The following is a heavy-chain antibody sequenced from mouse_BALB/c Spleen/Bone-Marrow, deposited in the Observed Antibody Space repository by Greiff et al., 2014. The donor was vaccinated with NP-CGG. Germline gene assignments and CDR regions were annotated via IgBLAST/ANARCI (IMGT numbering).Heavy chain of an antibody. CDR1: GYTFTSYY. CDR3: ARYGSSYYFDY. V-gene: IGHV1S56*01. CDR2: IYPGNVNT. J-gene: IGHJ2*01. D-gene: IGHD1-1*01. Sequence: QVQLKESGPELVKPGASVRISCKASGYTFTSYYIHWVKQRPGQGLEWIGWIYPGNVNTKYNEKFKVKATLTADKSSSTAYMQLSSLTSEDSAVYFCARYGSSYYFDYWGQGTTLTVSS.